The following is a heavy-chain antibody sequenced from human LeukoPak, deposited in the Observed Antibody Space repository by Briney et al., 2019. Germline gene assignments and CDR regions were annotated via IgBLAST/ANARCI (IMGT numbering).Heavy chain of an antibody. D-gene: IGHD6-13*01. CDR1: GYTFTSYY. Sequence: ASVKVSFKASGYTFTSYYMHWVRQAPGQGLEWMGIINPTGGSTSYAQKFQGRVAMTRDKSTSTVYMELSSLRSEGTAVYYCAGLAAADNFDYWGQGTLVTVSS. J-gene: IGHJ4*02. CDR2: INPTGGST. V-gene: IGHV1-46*01. CDR3: AGLAAADNFDY.